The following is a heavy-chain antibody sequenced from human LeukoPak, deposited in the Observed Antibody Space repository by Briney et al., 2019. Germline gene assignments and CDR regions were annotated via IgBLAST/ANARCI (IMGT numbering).Heavy chain of an antibody. Sequence: GGSLRLSCAASGFTVSSNYMSWVRQAPGKGLEWVSVIYSGGSTYYADSVKGRFTISRDNSKNTLYLQMNSLRAEDTAVYYCARESYYYGSGSYFGGNWFDPWGQGTLVTVSS. V-gene: IGHV3-53*01. CDR2: IYSGGST. J-gene: IGHJ5*02. CDR1: GFTVSSNY. D-gene: IGHD3-10*01. CDR3: ARESYYYGSGSYFGGNWFDP.